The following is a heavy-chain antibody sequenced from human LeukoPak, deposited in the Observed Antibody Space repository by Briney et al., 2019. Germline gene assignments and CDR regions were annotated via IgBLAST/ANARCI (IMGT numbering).Heavy chain of an antibody. CDR3: AKYMKYQLLLAIDY. Sequence: GGSLRLSCAASGFTFTSFAMSWVRQALGKGLEWVSAISGSGAGTFYADSVRGRFTISRDNSKNTLYLQMNSLRAEDTAVYYCAKYMKYQLLLAIDYWGQGTLVTVSS. CDR1: GFTFTSFA. D-gene: IGHD2-2*01. V-gene: IGHV3-23*01. CDR2: ISGSGAGT. J-gene: IGHJ4*02.